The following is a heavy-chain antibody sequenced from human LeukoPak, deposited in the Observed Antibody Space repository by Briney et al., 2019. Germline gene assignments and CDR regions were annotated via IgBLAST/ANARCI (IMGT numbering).Heavy chain of an antibody. V-gene: IGHV4-34*01. CDR1: GGSFSGYY. CDR2: INHSGST. Sequence: SETLSLTCAVYGGSFSGYYWSWIRQPPGKGLEWIGEINHSGSTNYNPSLKSRVTISVDTSKNQFSLKLSSVTAADTAVYYCARWGTIFGVANNDYWGQGTLVTVSS. CDR3: ARWGTIFGVANNDY. J-gene: IGHJ4*02. D-gene: IGHD3-3*01.